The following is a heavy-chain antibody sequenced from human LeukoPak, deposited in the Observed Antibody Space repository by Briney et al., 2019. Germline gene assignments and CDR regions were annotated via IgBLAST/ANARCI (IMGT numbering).Heavy chain of an antibody. V-gene: IGHV3-23*01. CDR2: ISLNGETT. D-gene: IGHD6-19*01. Sequence: GGSLRLSCAASGFTFSAHEMNWVRQAPGKGLEWISAISLNGETTWYADSVKGRFIISRDNSKNTLYLQLTSLRAEDTAVYYCAQGFSSGWYPYWGQGSLVSVSS. CDR3: AQGFSSGWYPY. J-gene: IGHJ4*02. CDR1: GFTFSAHE.